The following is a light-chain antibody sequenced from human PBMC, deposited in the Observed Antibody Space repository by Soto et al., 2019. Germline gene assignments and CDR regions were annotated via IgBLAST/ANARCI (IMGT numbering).Light chain of an antibody. CDR3: GTWDNSLSLYWV. V-gene: IGLV1-51*01. Sequence: QSVLTQPPSVSAAPGQKVTISCSGTTSNIGNNYVSWYQQIPGTVPKLLIYDNDKRPSGIPDRFSGSKSGTSATLGITGLQTGDEADYYCGTWDNSLSLYWVFGGGTQLTVL. CDR2: DND. J-gene: IGLJ3*02. CDR1: TSNIGNNY.